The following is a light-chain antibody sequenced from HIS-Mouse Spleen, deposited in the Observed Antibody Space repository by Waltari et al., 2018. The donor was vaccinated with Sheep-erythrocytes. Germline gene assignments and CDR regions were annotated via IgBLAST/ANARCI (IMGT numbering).Light chain of an antibody. CDR2: DVS. J-gene: IGLJ1*01. CDR3: CSYAGSYNHV. V-gene: IGLV2-11*01. Sequence: QSALTQPRSVSVSPGPSVTISCTRTSSAVGGYNYVSWYQQHPGKAPKLMIYDVSKRPSGVPDRFSGSKSGNTASLTISGLQAEDEADYYCCSYAGSYNHVFATGTKVTVL. CDR1: SSAVGGYNY.